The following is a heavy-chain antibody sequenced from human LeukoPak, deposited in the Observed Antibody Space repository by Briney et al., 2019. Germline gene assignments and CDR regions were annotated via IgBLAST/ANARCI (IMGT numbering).Heavy chain of an antibody. Sequence: GGSLRLSCAASGFTFSSYAMHWVRQAPGKGLEWVAVISYDGSNKYYADSVKGRFTISRDNSKNTLYLQMNSLRAEDTAVYYCATGTYYYDSSGYLDFDYWGQGTLVTVSS. CDR1: GFTFSSYA. CDR3: ATGTYYYDSSGYLDFDY. J-gene: IGHJ4*02. V-gene: IGHV3-30*01. CDR2: ISYDGSNK. D-gene: IGHD3-22*01.